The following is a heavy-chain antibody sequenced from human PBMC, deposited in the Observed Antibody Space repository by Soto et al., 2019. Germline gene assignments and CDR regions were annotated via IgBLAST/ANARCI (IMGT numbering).Heavy chain of an antibody. V-gene: IGHV1-69*13. Sequence: SVKVSCKASGGTFSSYAISWVRQAPGQGLEWMGGIIPIFGTANYAQKFQGRVTITADESTSTAYMELSSLRSEDTAVYYCANGDNTPNYYYYYGMDVWGQGTTVTVSS. CDR1: GGTFSSYA. D-gene: IGHD4-17*01. J-gene: IGHJ6*02. CDR3: ANGDNTPNYYYYYGMDV. CDR2: IIPIFGTA.